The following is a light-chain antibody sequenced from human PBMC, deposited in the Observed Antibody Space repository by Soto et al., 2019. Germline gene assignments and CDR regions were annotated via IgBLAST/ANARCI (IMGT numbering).Light chain of an antibody. CDR1: SSDVGSHNL. CDR2: EVN. Sequence: QSVLTQPASVSGSPGQSITISCTGTSSDVGSHNLVSWYQQHPGKAPKPIIYEVNKRPSGVSNRFSGSKSGNTASLTIFGLQTEDEADYYCCSFAGSGTYVFGTGTKVPS. V-gene: IGLV2-23*02. J-gene: IGLJ1*01. CDR3: CSFAGSGTYV.